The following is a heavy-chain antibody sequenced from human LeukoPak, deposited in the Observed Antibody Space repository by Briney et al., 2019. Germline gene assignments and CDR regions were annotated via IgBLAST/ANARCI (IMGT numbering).Heavy chain of an antibody. J-gene: IGHJ4*02. CDR1: GGSFSGYY. Sequence: SETLSLTCAVYGGSFSGYYWSWIRQPPGKGLEWIGEINHSGSTYYNPSLKSRVTISVDTSKNQFSLKLRSVTAADTAVYYCARVSGYDWESFYDYWGQGTLVTVSS. D-gene: IGHD5-12*01. V-gene: IGHV4-34*01. CDR3: ARVSGYDWESFYDY. CDR2: INHSGST.